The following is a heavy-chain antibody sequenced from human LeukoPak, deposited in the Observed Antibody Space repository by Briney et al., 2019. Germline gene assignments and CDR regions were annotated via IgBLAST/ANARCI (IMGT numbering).Heavy chain of an antibody. CDR3: ARVRGSSWYSYYYFDY. J-gene: IGHJ4*02. V-gene: IGHV1-18*01. CDR2: ISAYNGNT. Sequence: ASVKVSYKASGYTFTSYGISWVRQAPGQGLEWMGWISAYNGNTNYAQKLQGRVTMTTDTSTSTAYMELRSLRSDDTAVYYCARVRGSSWYSYYYFDYWGQGTLVTVSS. CDR1: GYTFTSYG. D-gene: IGHD6-13*01.